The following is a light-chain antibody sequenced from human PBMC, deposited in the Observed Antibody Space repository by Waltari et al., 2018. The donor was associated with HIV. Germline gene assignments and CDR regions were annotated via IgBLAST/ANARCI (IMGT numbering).Light chain of an antibody. J-gene: IGLJ2*01. Sequence: QSVLTQPPSVSAAPGQKVTISCSGSSSNIGNHYVSWYQHFPGAAPKLLMYDNDTRPSEIPDRFSGSKSGTSATLGITGLQTGDEAHYYCGTWDSSLTAVVFGGGTKLTVL. CDR2: DND. CDR3: GTWDSSLTAVV. CDR1: SSNIGNHY. V-gene: IGLV1-51*01.